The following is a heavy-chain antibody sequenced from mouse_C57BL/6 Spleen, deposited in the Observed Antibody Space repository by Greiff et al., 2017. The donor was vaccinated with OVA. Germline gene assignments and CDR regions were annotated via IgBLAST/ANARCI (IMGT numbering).Heavy chain of an antibody. CDR1: GYTFTSYG. V-gene: IGHV1-81*01. CDR3: ARSYGDAMDY. D-gene: IGHD1-1*01. Sequence: QVHVKQSGAELARPGASVKLSCKASGYTFTSYGISWVKQRTGQGLEWIGEIYPRSGNTYYNEKFKGKATLTADKSSSTAYMELRSLTSEDSAVYFCARSYGDAMDYWGQGTSVTVSS. J-gene: IGHJ4*01. CDR2: IYPRSGNT.